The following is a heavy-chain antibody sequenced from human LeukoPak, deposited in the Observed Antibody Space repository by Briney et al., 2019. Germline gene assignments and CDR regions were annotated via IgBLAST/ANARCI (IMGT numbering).Heavy chain of an antibody. CDR3: AKRPDDSTGSGWIDY. CDR1: GFTFSKHA. Sequence: SGGSLRLSCVASGFTFSKHALNWVRQAPGKGLEWVSVISGGGGITHYADSVKGRFTISRDNSKSTLFLQMNSLRAEDTALYYCAKRPDDSTGSGWIDYWGQGTLVTVSS. D-gene: IGHD6-19*01. V-gene: IGHV3-23*01. J-gene: IGHJ4*02. CDR2: ISGGGGIT.